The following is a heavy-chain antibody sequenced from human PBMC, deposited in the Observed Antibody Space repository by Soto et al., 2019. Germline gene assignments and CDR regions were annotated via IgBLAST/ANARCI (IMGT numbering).Heavy chain of an antibody. CDR2: IYYSGST. Sequence: QVQLQESGPGLVKPSETLSLTCTVSGGSISSYYWSWIRQPPGKGLEWIGYIYYSGSTNYNPSLKSRVTISVDTSKNQFSLKLSSVTAADTAVYYCARCMITFGGVIVKASWFDPWGQGTLVTVSS. CDR3: ARCMITFGGVIVKASWFDP. CDR1: GGSISSYY. J-gene: IGHJ5*02. D-gene: IGHD3-16*02. V-gene: IGHV4-59*01.